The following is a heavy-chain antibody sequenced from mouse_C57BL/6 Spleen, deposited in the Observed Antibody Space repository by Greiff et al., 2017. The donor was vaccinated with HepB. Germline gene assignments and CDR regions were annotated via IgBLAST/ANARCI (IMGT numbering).Heavy chain of an antibody. Sequence: DVHLVESGGGLVQPGGSLKLSCAASGFTFSDYYMYWVRQTPEKRLEWVAYISNGGGSTYYPDTVKARFTISRDNAKNTLYLQMSRLKSEDTAMYYCARQYYGRGDYAMDYWGQGTSVTVSS. D-gene: IGHD1-1*01. V-gene: IGHV5-12*01. CDR1: GFTFSDYY. CDR2: ISNGGGST. CDR3: ARQYYGRGDYAMDY. J-gene: IGHJ4*01.